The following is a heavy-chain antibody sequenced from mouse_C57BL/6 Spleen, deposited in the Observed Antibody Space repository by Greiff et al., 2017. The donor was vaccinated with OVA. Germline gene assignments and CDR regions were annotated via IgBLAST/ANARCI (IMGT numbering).Heavy chain of an antibody. V-gene: IGHV1-53*01. CDR2: INPSYGGT. CDR3: GRGAPYYSNPMDY. CDR1: GYTFTSYW. J-gene: IGHJ4*01. D-gene: IGHD2-5*01. Sequence: VQLQQPGTELVKPGASVKLSCKASGYTFTSYWMHWVKQRPGQGLEWIGNINPSYGGTNYNEKFKSKATLTVDKSSSTAYMQLSSLTSEDSAVYLCGRGAPYYSNPMDYWGQGTSVTVSS.